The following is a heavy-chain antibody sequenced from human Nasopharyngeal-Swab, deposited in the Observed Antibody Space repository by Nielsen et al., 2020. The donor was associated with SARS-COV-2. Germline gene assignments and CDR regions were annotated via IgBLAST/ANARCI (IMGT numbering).Heavy chain of an antibody. CDR2: IYYTGNT. D-gene: IGHD3-22*01. J-gene: IGHJ4*02. Sequence: SETLSLTCTVSGDPIRSSSYYWGWIRQPPGKGLEWIGSIYYTGNTYYNPSLKSRLTMLIDTSNNQFSLKLNSVTAADTAVYYCARDRESSGYYQTFDYWGQGTLVTVSS. V-gene: IGHV4-39*07. CDR3: ARDRESSGYYQTFDY. CDR1: GDPIRSSSYY.